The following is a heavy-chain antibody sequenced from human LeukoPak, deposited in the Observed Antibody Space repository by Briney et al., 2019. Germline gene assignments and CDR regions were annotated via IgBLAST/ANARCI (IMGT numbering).Heavy chain of an antibody. CDR3: AREVSEGFDF. CDR2: FGTRSTSI. J-gene: IGHJ4*02. Sequence: GGSLRLSCTASGFTFSGYSMNWIRQAPGKGLEWVSSFGTRSTSIYHAGSVKGRFAIFRDNAKNSLYLQMNSLRAEDTALYYCAREVSEGFDFWGQGTLVTVSS. V-gene: IGHV3-21*01. CDR1: GFTFSGYS. D-gene: IGHD3-22*01.